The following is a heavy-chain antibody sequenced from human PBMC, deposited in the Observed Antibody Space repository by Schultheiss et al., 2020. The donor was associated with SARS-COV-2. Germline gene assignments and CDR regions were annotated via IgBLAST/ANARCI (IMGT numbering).Heavy chain of an antibody. CDR3: ARDDSSGYYFDY. CDR2: INPNSCGT. V-gene: IGHV1-2*02. CDR1: GYTFTGYY. Sequence: ASVKVSCKASGYTFTGYYMHWVRQAPGQGLEWMGWINPNSCGTNYAQKFQGRVTMTRDTSISTAYMELSRLRSDDTAVYYCARDDSSGYYFDYWGQGTLVTVSS. D-gene: IGHD3-22*01. J-gene: IGHJ4*02.